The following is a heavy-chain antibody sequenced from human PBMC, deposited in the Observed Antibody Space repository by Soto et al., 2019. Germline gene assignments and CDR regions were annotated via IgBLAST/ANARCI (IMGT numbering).Heavy chain of an antibody. V-gene: IGHV3-48*02. J-gene: IGHJ4*02. D-gene: IGHD5-12*01. CDR3: ARYSGYDYFFYY. CDR1: GFSFSRYP. Sequence: EVQLVESGGGLVQPGGSLRLSCAASGFSFSRYPMSWVRQAPGKGLEWVSYISSTVSYADSVKGRFTISRDDAKNSLYLQMSSLRDDDTAVYYCARYSGYDYFFYYWGQGTLVTVSS. CDR2: ISSTV.